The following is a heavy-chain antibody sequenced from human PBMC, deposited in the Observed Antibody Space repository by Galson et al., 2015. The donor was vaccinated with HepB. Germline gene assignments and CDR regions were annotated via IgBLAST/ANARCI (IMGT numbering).Heavy chain of an antibody. J-gene: IGHJ3*02. CDR3: AKDEQWTLTHAFNI. CDR1: GFIFSSYA. CDR2: ISGGNS. D-gene: IGHD6-19*01. V-gene: IGHV3-23*01. Sequence: SLRLSCAASGFIFSSYAMSWVRQAPGKGLEWVSTISGGNSYNADSVKGRFTISRDNSKNTLYLQMDSLRAEDTAIYYCAKDEQWTLTHAFNIWGQGTKVTVSS.